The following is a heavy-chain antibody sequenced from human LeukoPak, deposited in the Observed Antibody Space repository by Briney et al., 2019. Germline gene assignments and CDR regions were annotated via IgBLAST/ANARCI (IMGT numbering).Heavy chain of an antibody. CDR2: INPNSGGT. J-gene: IGHJ4*02. CDR1: GYTFTGHY. Sequence: ASVKVSCKASGYTFTGHYMHWVRQAPGQGLEWMGWINPNSGGTNYAQKFQGRVTMTRDTSITTAHMELSRLRSDDTAVYYCARDAYYGSGSYYTNWGQGTLVTVSS. V-gene: IGHV1-2*02. CDR3: ARDAYYGSGSYYTN. D-gene: IGHD3-10*01.